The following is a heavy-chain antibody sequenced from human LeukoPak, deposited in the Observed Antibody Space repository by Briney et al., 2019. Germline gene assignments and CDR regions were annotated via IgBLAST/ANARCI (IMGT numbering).Heavy chain of an antibody. CDR1: GGSFSDHY. D-gene: IGHD3-9*01. CDR3: AKGGRLHYDFLTGYWMTPDDVFDI. Sequence: SETLSLTCANGGSFSDHYWSWIRQPPGKGLEWVGEINHRGTTNHNPSLKSRLTMSLDTARSQVSLKLTSVTAGDTAVYYCAKGGRLHYDFLTGYWMTPDDVFDIWGQGTMVTVSS. CDR2: INHRGTT. J-gene: IGHJ3*02. V-gene: IGHV4-34*01.